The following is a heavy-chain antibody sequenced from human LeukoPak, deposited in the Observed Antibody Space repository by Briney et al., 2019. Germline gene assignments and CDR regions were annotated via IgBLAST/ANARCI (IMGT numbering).Heavy chain of an antibody. CDR1: GFTFSSYG. Sequence: GRSLRLSCAASGFTFSSYGMHWVRQAPGKGLEWVAVISYDGSNKYYADSVKGRFTISRDNSKDTLYLQMNSLRAEDTAVYYCAKDYGSGSYDDPFDYWGQGTLVTVSS. CDR3: AKDYGSGSYDDPFDY. D-gene: IGHD3-10*01. V-gene: IGHV3-30*18. J-gene: IGHJ4*02. CDR2: ISYDGSNK.